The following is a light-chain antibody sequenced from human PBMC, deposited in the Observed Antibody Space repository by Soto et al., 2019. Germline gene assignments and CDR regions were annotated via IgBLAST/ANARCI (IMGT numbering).Light chain of an antibody. Sequence: DSQMTQSPSSLSASIGDRVSFTCQASQDISKFLNWYQHKPGQAPSLLIYDASKSHFGVPSRFSGSGSGTDFTFTISSLQPEDNATYYCQQYENRPYTFGPGTKVDIK. CDR2: DAS. CDR3: QQYENRPYT. V-gene: IGKV1-33*01. J-gene: IGKJ3*01. CDR1: QDISKF.